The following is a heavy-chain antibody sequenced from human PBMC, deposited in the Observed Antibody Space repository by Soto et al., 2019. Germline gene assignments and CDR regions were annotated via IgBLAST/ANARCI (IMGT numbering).Heavy chain of an antibody. D-gene: IGHD3-10*01. CDR2: INAGNGNT. Sequence: EASVKVSCKASGYTFTSYAMHWVRQAPGQRLEWMGWINAGNGNTKYSQKFQGRVTITRDTSASTAYMELSSLRSEDTAVYYCARTYYGSGSDYYYYYYGMDVWGQGTTVTVSS. J-gene: IGHJ6*02. CDR3: ARTYYGSGSDYYYYYYGMDV. V-gene: IGHV1-3*01. CDR1: GYTFTSYA.